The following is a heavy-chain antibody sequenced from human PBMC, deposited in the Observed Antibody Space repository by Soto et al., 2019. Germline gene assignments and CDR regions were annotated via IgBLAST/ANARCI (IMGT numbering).Heavy chain of an antibody. CDR2: INAGNGNT. Sequence: QVQLVQSGAEVKKPGASVKVSCKASGYTFTSYAMHWVRQAPGQRLEWMGWINAGNGNTKYSQKFQGRVTITRDTSASTAYMELSSLRSEDTAVYYCARSTHLEYSGSWLTHDYWGQGTLVTVSS. CDR3: ARSTHLEYSGSWLTHDY. J-gene: IGHJ4*02. V-gene: IGHV1-3*01. D-gene: IGHD1-26*01. CDR1: GYTFTSYA.